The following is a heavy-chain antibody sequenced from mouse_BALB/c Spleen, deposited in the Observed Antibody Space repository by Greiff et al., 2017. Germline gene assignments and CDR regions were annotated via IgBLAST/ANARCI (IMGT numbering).Heavy chain of an antibody. Sequence: EVQLVESGGGLVQPGGSLKFSCAASGFTFSSYTMSWVRQTPEKRLEWVAYISNGGGSTYYPDNVKGLFTISRDNTQNTLYLQMSSLKSEVAAMYYCANHHYDWYFDVWGEGTPVTVSS. D-gene: IGHD1-2*01. CDR3: ANHHYDWYFDV. V-gene: IGHV5-12-2*01. J-gene: IGHJ1*01. CDR1: GFTFSSYT. CDR2: ISNGGGST.